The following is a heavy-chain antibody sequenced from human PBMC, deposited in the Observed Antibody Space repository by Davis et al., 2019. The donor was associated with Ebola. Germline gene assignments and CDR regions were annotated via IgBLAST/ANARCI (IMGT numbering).Heavy chain of an antibody. CDR2: VHHSGRT. CDR3: ARAGVWFGEFPSYYFDY. Sequence: SETLSLTCTVSGDSLGDNYCCWIRQPPGKGLEWIGSVHHSGRTYYNPSLKSRLTISIDTSKNQFSLKLTSVTAADTSVYYCARAGVWFGEFPSYYFDYWGQGTLVTVSS. V-gene: IGHV4-38-2*02. D-gene: IGHD3-10*01. J-gene: IGHJ4*02. CDR1: GDSLGDNY.